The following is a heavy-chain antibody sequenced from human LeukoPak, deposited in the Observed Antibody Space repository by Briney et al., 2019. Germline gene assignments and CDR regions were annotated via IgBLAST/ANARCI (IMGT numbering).Heavy chain of an antibody. V-gene: IGHV3-53*01. D-gene: IGHD1-1*01. CDR3: ARGSSTMGYYYYGMDV. J-gene: IGHJ6*02. CDR2: IYSGGST. CDR1: GFTVSSNY. Sequence: PGGSLRLSCAASGFTVSSNYMSWVRQAPGKGLEWVSVIYSGGSTYYAHSVKGRFTISRDNSKNTLYLQMNSLRAEDTAVYYCARGSSTMGYYYYGMDVWGQGTTVTVSS.